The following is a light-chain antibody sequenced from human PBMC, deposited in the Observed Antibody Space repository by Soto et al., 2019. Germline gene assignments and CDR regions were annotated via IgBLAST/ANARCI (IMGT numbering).Light chain of an antibody. CDR3: CSHSASYTFV. V-gene: IGLV2-11*01. Sequence: SGLTQPGSVAGSPGQSVTISCTGTSSDVGGYNCVSWYQQHPVKAPQLIIYDVTQRPSGVPDRFSGSKSGNTASLSISGLQAEDEADYYCCSHSASYTFVFGTGTKVTVL. CDR2: DVT. CDR1: SSDVGGYNC. J-gene: IGLJ1*01.